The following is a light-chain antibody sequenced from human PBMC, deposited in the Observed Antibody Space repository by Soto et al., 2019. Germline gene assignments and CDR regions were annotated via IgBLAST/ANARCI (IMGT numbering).Light chain of an antibody. CDR2: DVD. V-gene: IGLV2-11*01. CDR1: GSDVGGYNF. J-gene: IGLJ2*01. CDR3: CSYAGSYTVV. Sequence: SALTQPRSVSGSPGQSVTFSCTGTGSDVGGYNFVSWYQRYPGKAPKLMIYDVDKRPSGVPARFSGSKSGNTASLTISGLQAEDEADYYCCSYAGSYTVVFGGGTKLTVL.